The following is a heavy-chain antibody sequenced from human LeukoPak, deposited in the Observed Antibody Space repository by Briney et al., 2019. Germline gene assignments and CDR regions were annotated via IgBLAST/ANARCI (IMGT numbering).Heavy chain of an antibody. J-gene: IGHJ5*02. CDR1: GYTFTNYA. D-gene: IGHD3-10*01. CDR3: ARVNSSALYGWFDP. V-gene: IGHV1-46*01. CDR2: INPSAGST. Sequence: ASVKVSCKASGYTFTNYAISWVRQAPGQGLEWMGIINPSAGSTIYAQKFHGRVTMTRDTSTSTVYMELSSLRSEDTAVYYCARVNSSALYGWFDPWGQGTLVTVSS.